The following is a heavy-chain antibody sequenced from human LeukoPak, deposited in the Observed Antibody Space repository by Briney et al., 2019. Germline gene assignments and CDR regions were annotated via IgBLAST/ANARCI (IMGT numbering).Heavy chain of an antibody. V-gene: IGHV4-59*08. CDR1: GGSISSYY. CDR3: ARSGSPDTKTYYYDSSGYYERYYFDY. CDR2: IYYSGST. Sequence: SETLSLTCTVSGGSISSYYWSWIRQPPGKGLEWIGYIYYSGSTNYNPSLKSRVTISVDTSKNQFSLKLSSVTAADTAVYYCARSGSPDTKTYYYDSSGYYERYYFDYWGQGTLVTVSS. J-gene: IGHJ4*02. D-gene: IGHD3-22*01.